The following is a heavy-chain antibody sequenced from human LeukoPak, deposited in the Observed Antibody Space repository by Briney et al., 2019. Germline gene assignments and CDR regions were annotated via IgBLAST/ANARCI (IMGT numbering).Heavy chain of an antibody. CDR3: ARQGYYDSSGYFSHYYYGMDV. D-gene: IGHD3-22*01. CDR1: GGSISSYC. CDR2: IYYSGST. V-gene: IGHV4-59*08. Sequence: SETLSLTCTVSGGSISSYCWSWIRQPPGKGLEWIGYIYYSGSTNYNPSLKSRVTISVDTSKNQFSLKLSSVTAADTAVYYCARQGYYDSSGYFSHYYYGMDVWGQGTTVTVSS. J-gene: IGHJ6*02.